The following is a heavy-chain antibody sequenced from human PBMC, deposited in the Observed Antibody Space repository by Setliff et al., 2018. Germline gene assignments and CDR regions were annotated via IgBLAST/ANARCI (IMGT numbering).Heavy chain of an antibody. Sequence: GGSLRLSCATSGFTFSSEYMNWVRQAPGKGLEWVSYISSSSTSIYSDSVKDRFTISRDNAKKSLYLQMDSLRAEDTAVYYCVRELRVIVGVGIQGVFDIWGQGTMVTVSS. CDR2: ISSSSTSI. CDR3: VRELRVIVGVGIQGVFDI. V-gene: IGHV3-48*01. D-gene: IGHD3-22*01. CDR1: GFTFSSEY. J-gene: IGHJ3*02.